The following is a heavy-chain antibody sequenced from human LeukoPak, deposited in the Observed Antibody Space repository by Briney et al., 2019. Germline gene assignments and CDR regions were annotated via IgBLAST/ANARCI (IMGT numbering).Heavy chain of an antibody. CDR2: IKQDGSEK. CDR1: GFTFSSYW. D-gene: IGHD3-22*01. J-gene: IGHJ4*02. CDR3: AREIYYDSSGYAPGY. Sequence: GGSLRLSCAASGFTFSSYWMSWVRQAPGKGLEWVANIKQDGSEKYYVDSVKGRSTISRDNAKNSLYLQMNSLRAEDTAVYYCAREIYYDSSGYAPGYWGQGTLVTVSS. V-gene: IGHV3-7*03.